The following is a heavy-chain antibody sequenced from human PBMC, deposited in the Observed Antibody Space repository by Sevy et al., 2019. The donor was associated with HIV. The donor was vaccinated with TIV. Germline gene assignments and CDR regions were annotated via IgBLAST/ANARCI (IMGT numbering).Heavy chain of an antibody. Sequence: ASVKVSCKASGYTFTSYYMHSVRQAPGQGLEWMGIINPSGGSTSYAQKFQGRVTMTRDTPTSTVYMELSSLGSEDTAVYYCAREVFRDSEYYYDSCCYLPDYWGEGTPVTVSS. CDR2: INPSGGST. CDR1: GYTFTSYY. CDR3: AREVFRDSEYYYDSCCYLPDY. J-gene: IGHJ4*02. V-gene: IGHV1-46*03. D-gene: IGHD3-22*01.